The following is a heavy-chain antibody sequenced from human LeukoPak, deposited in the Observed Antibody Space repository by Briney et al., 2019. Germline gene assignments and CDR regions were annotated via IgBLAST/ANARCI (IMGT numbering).Heavy chain of an antibody. CDR1: GYAFTNYG. D-gene: IGHD4-23*01. CDR2: ISTFNGNT. V-gene: IGHV1-18*01. J-gene: IGHJ4*02. CDR3: ARRHLIGNGYFDH. Sequence: GASVTVSCKASGYAFTNYGITWVRQAPGQGLEWLGWISTFNGNTNYAQRLQDGVTMTTDTSTNTAYLELRRLRSDDTALYYCARRHLIGNGYFDHWGQGSLVTVSS.